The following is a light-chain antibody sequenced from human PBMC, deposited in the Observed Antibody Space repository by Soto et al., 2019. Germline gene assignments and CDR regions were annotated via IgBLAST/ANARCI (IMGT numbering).Light chain of an antibody. J-gene: IGKJ1*01. Sequence: EIVVTQVSGTLVLSSGEKAPLSCXASQSVSNNYLAWYQQKPGQPPRLLIYGASNRATGIPDRFSGSGSGTVFTLTISRLEHEDFAVYYCQQYGSSGTFGQGTKVDIK. V-gene: IGKV3-20*01. CDR1: QSVSNNY. CDR3: QQYGSSGT. CDR2: GAS.